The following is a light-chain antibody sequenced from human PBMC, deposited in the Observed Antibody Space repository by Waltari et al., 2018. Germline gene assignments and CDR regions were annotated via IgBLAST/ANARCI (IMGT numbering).Light chain of an antibody. CDR3: QHYVRVPVT. J-gene: IGKJ1*01. Sequence: EIVSTQSQGTLSLSPGERATLSCWASQSVGRALAWYQQKRCQAPRLRIYGASTRASGIPDRFSGSGSGTDFSLTINRLEPEDFAVYYCQHYVRVPVTFGQGTKVEIK. V-gene: IGKV3-20*01. CDR1: QSVGRA. CDR2: GAS.